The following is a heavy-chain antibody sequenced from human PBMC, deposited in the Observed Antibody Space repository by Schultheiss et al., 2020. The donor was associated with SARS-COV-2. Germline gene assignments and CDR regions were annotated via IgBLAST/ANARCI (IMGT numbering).Heavy chain of an antibody. CDR3: ARGVGLGKFGY. D-gene: IGHD6-19*01. CDR2: TYYRSKWYN. Sequence: SQTLSLTCDISGNSVSRNTVAWNWVRQSPSRGLEWLGRTYYRSKWYNDYAVSVKSRISINPDTSKNQFSLQLNSVTPEDTAVYYCARGVGLGKFGYWGQGTLVTVSS. CDR1: GNSVSRNTVA. V-gene: IGHV6-1*01. J-gene: IGHJ4*02.